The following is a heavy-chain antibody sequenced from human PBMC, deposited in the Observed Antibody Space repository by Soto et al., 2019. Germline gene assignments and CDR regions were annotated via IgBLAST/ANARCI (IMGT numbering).Heavy chain of an antibody. Sequence: SETPSLTCTVSGGSISSSSYYWGWIRQPPGKGLEWIGSIYYSGSTYYNPSLKSRVTISVDTSKNQFSLKLSSVTAADTAVYYCARHQDGIAAAGPAEYFQHWGQGTLVTVSS. D-gene: IGHD6-13*01. CDR3: ARHQDGIAAAGPAEYFQH. V-gene: IGHV4-39*01. J-gene: IGHJ1*01. CDR1: GGSISSSSYY. CDR2: IYYSGST.